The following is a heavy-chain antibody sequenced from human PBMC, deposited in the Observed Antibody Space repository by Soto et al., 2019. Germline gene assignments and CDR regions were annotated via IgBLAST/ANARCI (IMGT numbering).Heavy chain of an antibody. CDR3: ATSKKGQFESDTTFFDY. V-gene: IGHV4-39*01. D-gene: IGHD3-16*01. CDR2: IKYSGDT. CDR1: GGSISRSAHW. J-gene: IGHJ4*02. Sequence: QLQLQESGPGLVQPSETLSLTCTVSGGSISRSAHWWHWIRQPPGKGLEWIGNIKYSGDTYYSPSLSSRVTLSADTSESQFSLRLTSVTVADTAVYFCATSKKGQFESDTTFFDYWGQGILVTVSS.